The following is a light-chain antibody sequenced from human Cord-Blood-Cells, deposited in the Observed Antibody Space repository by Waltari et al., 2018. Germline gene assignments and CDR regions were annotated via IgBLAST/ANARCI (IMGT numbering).Light chain of an antibody. Sequence: DIQMTQSPSSLSASVGDRVTITCRASQSISSYLNWYQQKPGKATKLLIYAASSLQSGVPSMFSGSGSGTDFTLTISSLQPEDFATYYCQQSYSTPYTFGQGTKLDIK. CDR2: AAS. CDR3: QQSYSTPYT. J-gene: IGKJ2*01. CDR1: QSISSY. V-gene: IGKV1-39*01.